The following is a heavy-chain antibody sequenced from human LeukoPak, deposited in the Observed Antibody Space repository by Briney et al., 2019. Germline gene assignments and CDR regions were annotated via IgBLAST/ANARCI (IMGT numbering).Heavy chain of an antibody. V-gene: IGHV4-4*07. Sequence: SETLSLTCTVSGGSISSYYWSWIRQPAGKGLEWIGRIYTSGSTNYNPSLKSRVTMSVDTSKNEFSLKLSSVTAADTAVYYCARSVATTYAGYYYYYMDVWGKGTTVTVSS. CDR1: GGSISSYY. CDR2: IYTSGST. D-gene: IGHD5-12*01. CDR3: ARSVATTYAGYYYYYMDV. J-gene: IGHJ6*03.